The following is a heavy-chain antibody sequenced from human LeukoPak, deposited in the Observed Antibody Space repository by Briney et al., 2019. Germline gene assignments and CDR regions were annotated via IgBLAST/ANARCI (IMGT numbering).Heavy chain of an antibody. Sequence: SETLSLTCTVSGGSISSYYWSWIRQPPGKGLEWIGYIYHSGSTYYNPSLKSRVTISVDRSKNQFSLKLSSVTAADTAVYYCASSLRFLEFGYYFDYWGQGTLVTVSS. J-gene: IGHJ4*02. D-gene: IGHD3-3*01. V-gene: IGHV4-59*12. CDR3: ASSLRFLEFGYYFDY. CDR2: IYHSGST. CDR1: GGSISSYY.